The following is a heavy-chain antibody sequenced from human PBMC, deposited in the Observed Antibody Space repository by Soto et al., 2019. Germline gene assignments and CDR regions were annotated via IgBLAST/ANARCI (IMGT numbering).Heavy chain of an antibody. D-gene: IGHD2-21*02. Sequence: SLTCSVSGGSISSYYWSWIRQPPGKGLEWIGYIFYSGRSGSTNYNPSLKSRVTISVDTSKNQFSLKLSSVTAADTAVYYCARTALAWFDPWGQGTLVTVYS. CDR3: ARTALAWFDP. CDR1: GGSISSYY. V-gene: IGHV4-59*01. J-gene: IGHJ5*02. CDR2: IFYSGRSGST.